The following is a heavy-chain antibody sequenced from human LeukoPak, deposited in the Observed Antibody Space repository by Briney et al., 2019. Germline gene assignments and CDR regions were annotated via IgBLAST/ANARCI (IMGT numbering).Heavy chain of an antibody. CDR3: ARDPGYISGCFDY. CDR1: GYTFCSYA. V-gene: IGHV3-30*04. Sequence: QAGGSLRLSCVGSGYTFCSYAMHLVRQAPGKGLEWVALISYGGSNEYYADSVKGRFTISRDNAKKSLYLQMNSVRAEDTAVYYCARDPGYISGCFDYWGQGTLVTVSS. J-gene: IGHJ4*02. CDR2: ISYGGSNE. D-gene: IGHD6-19*01.